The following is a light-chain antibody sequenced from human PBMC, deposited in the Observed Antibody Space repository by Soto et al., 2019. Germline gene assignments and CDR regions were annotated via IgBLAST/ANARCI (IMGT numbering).Light chain of an antibody. V-gene: IGLV1-40*01. J-gene: IGLJ1*01. Sequence: SVLTQPPSVSGAPGQRVTISCTGSSSNIGAGYDVHWYQQLPGTAPKLLIYGNSNQPSGVPDRFSGSKSATSASLAITGLQAEDEADYYCQSYDSSLSGSDVFGTGTKVTVL. CDR2: GNS. CDR1: SSNIGAGYD. CDR3: QSYDSSLSGSDV.